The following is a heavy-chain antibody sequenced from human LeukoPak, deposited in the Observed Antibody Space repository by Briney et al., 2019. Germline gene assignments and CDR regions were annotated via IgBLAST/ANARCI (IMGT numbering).Heavy chain of an antibody. Sequence: SETLSLTCTVSGGSISSGGYYWSWIRQPPGKGLEWIGYIYHSGSTNYNPSLKSRVTISVDKSKNQFSLKLSSVTTADTAVYYCARYWWGDSSPPQFDPWGQGTLVTVSS. J-gene: IGHJ5*02. CDR3: ARYWWGDSSPPQFDP. D-gene: IGHD3-22*01. CDR1: GGSISSGGYY. V-gene: IGHV4-30-2*01. CDR2: IYHSGST.